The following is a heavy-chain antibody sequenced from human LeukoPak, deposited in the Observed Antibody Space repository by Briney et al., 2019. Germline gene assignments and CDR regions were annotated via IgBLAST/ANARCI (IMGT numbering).Heavy chain of an antibody. D-gene: IGHD6-13*01. V-gene: IGHV3-48*02. J-gene: IGHJ4*02. Sequence: GGSLRLSCAASGFTFSSYSMNWVRQAPGKGLEWVSYISSSSSTIYYADSVKGRFTISRDNAKNSLYLQMNSLRDEDTAVYYYAGVQQLVEHDDYWGQGTLVTVSS. CDR3: AGVQQLVEHDDY. CDR1: GFTFSSYS. CDR2: ISSSSSTI.